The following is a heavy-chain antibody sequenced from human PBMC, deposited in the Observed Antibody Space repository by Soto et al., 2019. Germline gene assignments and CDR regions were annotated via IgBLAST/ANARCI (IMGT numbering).Heavy chain of an antibody. CDR1: GGTFSSYA. CDR2: IIPIFGTA. V-gene: IGHV1-69*12. J-gene: IGHJ6*02. Sequence: QVQLVQSGAEVKKPGSSVKVSCKASGGTFSSYAISWVRQAPGQGLEWMGGIIPIFGTADYAQKFQGRVTSTADESTSTAYVELSSLRSEDTDVYYCAKNPENYYYGMDVWGQGTTVTVSS. CDR3: AKNPENYYYGMDV.